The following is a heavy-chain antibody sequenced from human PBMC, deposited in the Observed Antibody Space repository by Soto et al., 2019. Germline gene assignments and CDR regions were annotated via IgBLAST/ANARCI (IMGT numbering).Heavy chain of an antibody. CDR2: ISYDGSNK. CDR1: GFTFSSYA. CDR3: ARDSHPLLY. J-gene: IGHJ4*02. Sequence: GSLRLSCAASGFTFSSYAMHWVRQAPGKGLEWVAVISYDGSNKYYADSVKGRFTISRDNSKNTLYLQMNSLRAEDTAVYYCARDSHPLLYWGQGTLVTVSS. V-gene: IGHV3-30-3*01.